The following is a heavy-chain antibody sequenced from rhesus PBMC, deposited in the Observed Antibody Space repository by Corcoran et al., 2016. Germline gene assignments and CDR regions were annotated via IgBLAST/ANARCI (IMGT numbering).Heavy chain of an antibody. Sequence: EVQLVESGGGLVQPGGSLRLPCAASGFTFISYGMSWGRQAPGKVLVWVSYISNGGGSTYYADSVKGRFTISSDNSKNTLSLQMNSLRAEDTAVYYCANLAAAGLDYWGQGVLVTVSS. V-gene: IGHV3S5*01. CDR3: ANLAAAGLDY. D-gene: IGHD6-25*01. CDR1: GFTFISYG. J-gene: IGHJ4*01. CDR2: ISNGGGST.